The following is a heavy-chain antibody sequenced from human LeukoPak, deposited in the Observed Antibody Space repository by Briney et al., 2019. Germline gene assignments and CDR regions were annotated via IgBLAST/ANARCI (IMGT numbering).Heavy chain of an antibody. Sequence: GASVKVSCKASGYTFINYGISWVRQAPGQGLEWMGGIIPIFGTANYAQKFQGRVTITTDESTSTAYMELSSLRSEDTAVYYCAREGVGATGFYYWGQGTLVTVSS. CDR2: IIPIFGTA. V-gene: IGHV1-69*05. CDR3: AREGVGATGFYY. J-gene: IGHJ4*02. D-gene: IGHD1-26*01. CDR1: GYTFINYG.